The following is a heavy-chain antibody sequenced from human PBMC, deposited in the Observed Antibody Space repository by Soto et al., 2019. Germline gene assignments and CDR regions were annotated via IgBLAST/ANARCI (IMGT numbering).Heavy chain of an antibody. Sequence: QVQLVESGGGVVQPGRSLRLSCAASGFTFSSYGMHWVRQAPGKGLEWVAVIWYDGSNKYYADSVKGRFTISRDNSKNTLDLQMNSLRAEDTAVYYCARETMVRDTARRGYYYYGMDVWGQGTTVTVSS. V-gene: IGHV3-33*01. CDR2: IWYDGSNK. J-gene: IGHJ6*02. CDR1: GFTFSSYG. CDR3: ARETMVRDTARRGYYYYGMDV. D-gene: IGHD3-10*01.